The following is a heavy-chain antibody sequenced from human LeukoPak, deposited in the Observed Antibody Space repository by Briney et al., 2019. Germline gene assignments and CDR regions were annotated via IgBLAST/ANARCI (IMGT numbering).Heavy chain of an antibody. J-gene: IGHJ4*02. CDR2: INPSGGST. CDR3: ARDPTPGAMVAGGIDY. V-gene: IGHV1-46*01. Sequence: ASVKVSCKASRYTFTSYYMHWVRQAPGQGLEWMGIINPSGGSTSYAQKFQGRVTMTRDTSTSTVYMELSSLRSEDTAVYYCARDPTPGAMVAGGIDYWGQGTLVTVSS. D-gene: IGHD5-18*01. CDR1: RYTFTSYY.